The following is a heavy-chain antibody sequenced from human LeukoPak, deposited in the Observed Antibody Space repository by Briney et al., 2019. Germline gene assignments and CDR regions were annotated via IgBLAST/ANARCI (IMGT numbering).Heavy chain of an antibody. CDR1: GFTFSSYS. Sequence: GGSLRLSCAASGFTFSSYSMNWVRQAPGKGLGWVSPISRSSSNDIYYADSVKGRFTISRDNAKNSLYLQMNSLRAEDTAVYYCARVPGDYWGQGTLVTVSS. CDR3: ARVPGDY. J-gene: IGHJ4*02. V-gene: IGHV3-21*01. CDR2: ISRSSSNDI.